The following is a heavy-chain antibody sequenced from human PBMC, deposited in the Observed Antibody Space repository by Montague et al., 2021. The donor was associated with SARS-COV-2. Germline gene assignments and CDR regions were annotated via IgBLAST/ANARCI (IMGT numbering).Heavy chain of an antibody. CDR1: GYSFTSYR. V-gene: IGHV5-51*01. CDR2: IYPEDSDT. CDR3: ARQVHIYCSSTSCPFDY. Sequence: QSGAEVKKPGESLKISCEGSGYSFTSYRIAWVRQMPGKGLEWMGIIYPEDSDTRYSPSFQGHVTISADKSMNTAFLQWSSLRASGTAIYYCARQVHIYCSSTSCPFDYWGQGTLVTVSS. D-gene: IGHD2-2*01. J-gene: IGHJ4*02.